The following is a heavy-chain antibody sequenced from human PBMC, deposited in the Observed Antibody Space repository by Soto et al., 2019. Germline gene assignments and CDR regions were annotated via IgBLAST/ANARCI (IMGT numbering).Heavy chain of an antibody. D-gene: IGHD4-17*01. Sequence: QVQLVESGGGVVQPGRSLRLSCAASGFTFSSYGMHWVRQAPGKGLEWVAVIWYDGSNKYYADSVKGRFTISRDNSKNTLYLQMNSLRAEDTAVYYCARDGDYGDYVLDYWVQGTLVTVSS. V-gene: IGHV3-33*01. CDR3: ARDGDYGDYVLDY. J-gene: IGHJ4*02. CDR2: IWYDGSNK. CDR1: GFTFSSYG.